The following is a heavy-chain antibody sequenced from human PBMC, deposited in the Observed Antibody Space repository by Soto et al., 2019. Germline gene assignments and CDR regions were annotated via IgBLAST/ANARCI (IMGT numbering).Heavy chain of an antibody. CDR2: IYWDDSK. CDR3: AHAYGGRSLY. J-gene: IGHJ4*01. Sequence: QITLKESGPTLVKPTQTLTLTCTFSGFSLTTDRVGVGWIRQPPGEALEWLAVIYWDDSKTYRPSLESRLTSTKDTSKNQVALTMTNMDSLHTATYYCAHAYGGRSLYWGHGTLVHVSS. CDR1: GFSLTTDRVG. D-gene: IGHD1-26*01. V-gene: IGHV2-5*02.